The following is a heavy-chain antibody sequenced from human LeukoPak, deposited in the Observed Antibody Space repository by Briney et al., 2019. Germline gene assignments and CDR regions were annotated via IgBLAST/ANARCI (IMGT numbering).Heavy chain of an antibody. D-gene: IGHD3-10*01. CDR3: ARDRPPMVRGVNDAFDI. Sequence: ASVKVSCKASGYTFTSYGISWVRQAPGQGLEWMGWISAYNGNTNYAQKLQGRVTMTTDTSTSTAYMELRGLRSDDTAVYYCARDRPPMVRGVNDAFDIWGQGTMVTVSS. CDR1: GYTFTSYG. CDR2: ISAYNGNT. J-gene: IGHJ3*02. V-gene: IGHV1-18*01.